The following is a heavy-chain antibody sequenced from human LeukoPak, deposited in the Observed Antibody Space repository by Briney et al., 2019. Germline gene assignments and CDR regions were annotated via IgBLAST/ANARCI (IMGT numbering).Heavy chain of an antibody. Sequence: GASVKVSCKASGYTFTSYDINWVRQATGQGLEWMGWMNPNSGNTGYAQKFQGRVTMTRDTSITTAHMELSSLRSEDTAVYYCARGQYPLRIEVAGVYYYYYGMDVWGQGTTVTVSS. CDR3: ARGQYPLRIEVAGVYYYYYGMDV. V-gene: IGHV1-8*01. D-gene: IGHD6-19*01. J-gene: IGHJ6*02. CDR2: MNPNSGNT. CDR1: GYTFTSYD.